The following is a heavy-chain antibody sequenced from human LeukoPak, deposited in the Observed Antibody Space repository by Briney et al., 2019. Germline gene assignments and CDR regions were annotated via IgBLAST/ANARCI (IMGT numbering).Heavy chain of an antibody. D-gene: IGHD1-26*01. V-gene: IGHV1-2*02. CDR2: INTNSGGT. J-gene: IGHJ4*02. CDR3: ARDLDRGSCYPFDY. Sequence: ASVKVSCKASGYTFTGYYMHWVRQAPGQGLEWMGWINTNSGGTNYAQKFEGRVTMTRDTSISTAYMELTRLRSDDTAVYYCARDLDRGSCYPFDYWAQGTLVTVSS. CDR1: GYTFTGYY.